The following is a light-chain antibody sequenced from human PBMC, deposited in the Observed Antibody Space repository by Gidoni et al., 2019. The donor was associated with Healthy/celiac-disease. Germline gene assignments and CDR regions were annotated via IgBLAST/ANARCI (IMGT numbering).Light chain of an antibody. Sequence: FMLTQRHSVSESTGKTVTISCTRSSGSIASNYVQWYQQRPGSAPTTVIYEDNQRPSGVPDRFSGSIDSSSNSAFLTISGLKTEDEADYYCQSYDSSNHVVFGGGTKLTVL. CDR3: QSYDSSNHVV. CDR2: EDN. CDR1: SGSIASNY. J-gene: IGLJ2*01. V-gene: IGLV6-57*03.